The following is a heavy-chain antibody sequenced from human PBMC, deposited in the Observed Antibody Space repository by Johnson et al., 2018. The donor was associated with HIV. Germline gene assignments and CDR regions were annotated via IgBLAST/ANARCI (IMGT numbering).Heavy chain of an antibody. J-gene: IGHJ3*01. Sequence: VQLVESGGGLIQPGGSLRLSCAASEFTVSSNYMNWVRQAPGTGLEWVSLIYTGSDSTSYTDSVKDRFTISSDSSQNAVYLQMSSLRAEDTALYYCARGSSGSFDLWGRGTMVTVSS. CDR1: EFTVSSNY. D-gene: IGHD6-6*01. CDR3: ARGSSGSFDL. CDR2: IYTGSDST. V-gene: IGHV3-53*01.